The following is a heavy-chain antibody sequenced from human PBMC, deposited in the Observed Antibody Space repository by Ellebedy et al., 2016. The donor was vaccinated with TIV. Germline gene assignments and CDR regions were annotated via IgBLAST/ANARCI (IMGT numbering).Heavy chain of an antibody. CDR1: GFTFSSYA. CDR2: ISNDGSLK. Sequence: PGGSLRLSCAASGFTFSSYAIQWVRQAPGKGLEWVAVISNDGSLKYYADSVKGRFTISRDNSKNTLYLQMNSLRAEDTALYYCAREGYSSGSIGDLDYWGQGTLVTVSS. CDR3: AREGYSSGSIGDLDY. V-gene: IGHV3-30*04. J-gene: IGHJ4*02. D-gene: IGHD3-22*01.